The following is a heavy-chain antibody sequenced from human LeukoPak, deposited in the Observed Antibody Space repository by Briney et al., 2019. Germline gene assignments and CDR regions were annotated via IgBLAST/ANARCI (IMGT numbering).Heavy chain of an antibody. CDR3: ARAGYGSGSYSHFDY. J-gene: IGHJ4*02. Sequence: ASVKVSCKASGYTFTSHAMNWVRQAPGQGLEWMGWINTNTGNPTYAQGFTGRFVFSLDTSVSTAYLQISSLKAEDTAVYYCARAGYGSGSYSHFDYWGQGTLVTVSS. D-gene: IGHD3-10*01. CDR2: INTNTGNP. V-gene: IGHV7-4-1*02. CDR1: GYTFTSHA.